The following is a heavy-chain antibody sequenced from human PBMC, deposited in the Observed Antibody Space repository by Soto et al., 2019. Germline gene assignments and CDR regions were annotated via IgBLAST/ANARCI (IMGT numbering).Heavy chain of an antibody. J-gene: IGHJ4*02. CDR3: ARNSLTLAYYFDY. Sequence: SETLSLTCTVSGGSISSYYWSWIRQPPGKGLEWIGYIYYSGSTNYNPSLNSRVTISVDTAKNQFSLNLSSVTAADTAVYYCARNSLTLAYYFDYWGQGTLVTVSS. CDR2: IYYSGST. D-gene: IGHD5-18*01. CDR1: GGSISSYY. V-gene: IGHV4-59*12.